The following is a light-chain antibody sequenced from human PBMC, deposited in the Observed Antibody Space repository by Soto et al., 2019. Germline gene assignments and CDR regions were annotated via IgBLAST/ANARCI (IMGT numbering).Light chain of an antibody. J-gene: IGKJ3*01. Sequence: DILMTQSPSSLSAFVGERVTITCQASQDIGTSLNWYQQRPGEAPKFLIYDASRLEAGVPSRFSGGGSGTDFTFAISSLQPEDIATYYCQHGGTFGPGTKVDFK. V-gene: IGKV1-33*01. CDR3: QHGGT. CDR1: QDIGTS. CDR2: DAS.